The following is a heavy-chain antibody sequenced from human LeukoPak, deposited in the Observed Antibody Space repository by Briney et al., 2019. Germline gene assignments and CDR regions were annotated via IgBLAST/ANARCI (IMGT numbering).Heavy chain of an antibody. CDR3: AKDIADSRRWYGIDY. CDR2: ISWNSGSV. V-gene: IGHV3-9*01. D-gene: IGHD6-13*01. J-gene: IGHJ4*02. Sequence: GGSLRLSWASAGCTFDDYAMHVVRQAREKGLGLGSVISWNSGSVCYPDSVKGRFTISRDNHKHSLYLQMNSLRAEDTALYYCAKDIADSRRWYGIDYWGQGTLVTVYS. CDR1: GCTFDDYA.